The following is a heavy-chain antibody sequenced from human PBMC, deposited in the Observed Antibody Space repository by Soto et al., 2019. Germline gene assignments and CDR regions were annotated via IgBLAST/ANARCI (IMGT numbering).Heavy chain of an antibody. D-gene: IGHD6-6*01. CDR2: ISYDGSNK. J-gene: IGHJ6*02. Sequence: PGGSLTLSCAASGFTFSSYAMHWVRQAPGKGLEWVAVISYDGSNKYYADSVKGRFTISRDNSKNTLYLQMNSLRAEDTAVYYCARESSLVGYYYGMDVWGQGTTDTVSS. CDR1: GFTFSSYA. V-gene: IGHV3-30-3*01. CDR3: ARESSLVGYYYGMDV.